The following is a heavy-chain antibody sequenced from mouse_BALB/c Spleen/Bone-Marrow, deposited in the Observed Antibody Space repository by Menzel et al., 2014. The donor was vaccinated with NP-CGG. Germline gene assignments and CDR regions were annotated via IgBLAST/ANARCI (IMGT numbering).Heavy chain of an antibody. D-gene: IGHD2-4*01. CDR2: INSNGGST. J-gene: IGHJ3*01. Sequence: EVKVEESGGGLVQPGGSLKISCAASGFTFSSYGMSWVRQTPDKRLDLVATINSNGGSTYYPDSVKGRFTISRDNAKNTLYLQMSSLKSEDTAMYYCARDNYYDYDGFAYWGQGTLVTVSA. CDR1: GFTFSSYG. V-gene: IGHV5-6-3*01. CDR3: ARDNYYDYDGFAY.